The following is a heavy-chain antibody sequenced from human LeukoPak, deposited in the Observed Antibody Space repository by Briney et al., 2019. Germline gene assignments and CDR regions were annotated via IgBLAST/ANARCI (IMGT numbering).Heavy chain of an antibody. V-gene: IGHV3-23*01. Sequence: PGGSLRLSCAASGFTFSNNAMSWVRQAPGKGLEWVSATSTSGGSGYYADSVKGRFTISRDNSKNTLYLQMDSLRADDTAVYYCARYSGSYYYPPAWDLWGQGTLVTVSS. CDR1: GFTFSNNA. D-gene: IGHD1-26*01. J-gene: IGHJ4*02. CDR2: TSTSGGSG. CDR3: ARYSGSYYYPPAWDL.